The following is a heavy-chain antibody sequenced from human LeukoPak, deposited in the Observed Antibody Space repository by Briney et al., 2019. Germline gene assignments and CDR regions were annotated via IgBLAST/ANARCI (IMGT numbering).Heavy chain of an antibody. V-gene: IGHV3-30-3*01. Sequence: PGGSLRLSCAASGFTFSSYAMHWVRQAPGKGLEWVAVISYDGSNKYYADSVKGRFTISRDNSKNTLYLQMNSLRAGDTAVYYCARAPVWSGYYNIWGQGTLVTVSS. J-gene: IGHJ4*02. D-gene: IGHD3-3*01. CDR1: GFTFSSYA. CDR3: ARAPVWSGYYNI. CDR2: ISYDGSNK.